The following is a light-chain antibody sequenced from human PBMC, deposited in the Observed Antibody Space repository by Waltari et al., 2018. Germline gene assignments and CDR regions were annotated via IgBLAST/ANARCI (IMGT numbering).Light chain of an antibody. J-gene: IGLJ1*01. CDR1: NSNIGAGYE. Sequence: QSVLTQPPSVSGAPGQRVSLSCTGSNSNIGAGYEVHWYQHLPGTAPRLLLYGNRNRPSGVPDRFSGSKSGTAGSLAITGLQAEDEADYYCQSYDTVLSAYVFGPGTTVTVL. CDR3: QSYDTVLSAYV. CDR2: GNR. V-gene: IGLV1-40*01.